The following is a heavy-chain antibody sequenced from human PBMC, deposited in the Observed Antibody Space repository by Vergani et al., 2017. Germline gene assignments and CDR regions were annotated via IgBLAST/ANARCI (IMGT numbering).Heavy chain of an antibody. D-gene: IGHD2-15*01. V-gene: IGHV1-24*01. J-gene: IGHJ6*02. CDR2: FDPEDGET. CDR1: GYTLTELS. CDR3: ARDREWVVVAATSDYYYYGMDV. Sequence: QVQLVQSGAEVKKPGASVKVSCKVSGYTLTELSMHWVRQAPGKGLEWMGGFDPEDGETIYAQKFQGRVTMTEDTSTDTAYMELRSLRSDDTAVYYCARDREWVVVAATSDYYYYGMDVWGQGTTVTVSS.